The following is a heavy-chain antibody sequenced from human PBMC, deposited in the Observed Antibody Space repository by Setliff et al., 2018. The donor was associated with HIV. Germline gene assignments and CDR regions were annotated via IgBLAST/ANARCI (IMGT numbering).Heavy chain of an antibody. CDR1: GGSISNSNYF. V-gene: IGHV4-39*02. Sequence: NPSETLSLTCTVSGGSISNSNYFWGWIRQPPGKGLEWIGRIYSSGSTYYQPSLQSRVSMSIDSSKNHFSLSLRYVTAADTAVYYCARSFSGRYFWSGYYTGPDPKGENAFDIWGQGTMVTVSS. J-gene: IGHJ3*02. D-gene: IGHD3-3*01. CDR2: IYSSGST. CDR3: ARSFSGRYFWSGYYTGPDPKGENAFDI.